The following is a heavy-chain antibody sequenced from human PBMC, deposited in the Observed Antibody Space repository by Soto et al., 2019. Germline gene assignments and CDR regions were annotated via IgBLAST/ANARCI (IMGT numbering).Heavy chain of an antibody. CDR3: ATYSAGGGGRGY. CDR1: GDSISSNH. Sequence: QVQLQESGPGLVKPSETLSLTCTVSGDSISSNHWSWIRQPPGKGLEWIGYIFYSGITYYNPSLKSRVTLSVDPSKNQSPLKRSSVTAADTAMYYCATYSAGGGGRGYWGQGTLVTVSS. V-gene: IGHV4-59*08. J-gene: IGHJ4*02. D-gene: IGHD3-16*01. CDR2: IFYSGIT.